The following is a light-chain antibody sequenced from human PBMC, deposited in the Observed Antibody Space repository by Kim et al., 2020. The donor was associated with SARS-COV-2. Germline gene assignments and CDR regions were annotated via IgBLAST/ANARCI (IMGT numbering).Light chain of an antibody. Sequence: QPVLTQPPSASGTPGQRVTISCSGSYSNIGSNSLNWYHQVPGTAPKLLIYGNHQRPSGVPDRFSASKSGTSASLAISGLQSEDEADYYCATWDDSLNGPVFGGGTQLTVL. CDR1: YSNIGSNS. V-gene: IGLV1-44*01. J-gene: IGLJ3*02. CDR2: GNH. CDR3: ATWDDSLNGPV.